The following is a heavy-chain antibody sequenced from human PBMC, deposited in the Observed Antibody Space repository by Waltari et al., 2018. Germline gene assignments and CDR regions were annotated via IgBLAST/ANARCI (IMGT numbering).Heavy chain of an antibody. D-gene: IGHD6-19*01. V-gene: IGHV4-39*01. CDR3: AGGYSSGWYAY. Sequence: QLHLQQSGPGLVKPSETLPLPCRVSGYSISTSRYYWGWIRQPPGKGLEWIGSAFHGGTTHYNPSLKSRVTISIDTSRNQFSLTLSSVTAADTAVFYCAGGYSSGWYAYWGQGTQVTVPS. CDR1: GYSISTSRYY. J-gene: IGHJ4*02. CDR2: AFHGGTT.